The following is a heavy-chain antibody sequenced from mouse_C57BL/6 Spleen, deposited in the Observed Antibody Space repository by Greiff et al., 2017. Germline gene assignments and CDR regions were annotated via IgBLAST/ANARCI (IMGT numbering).Heavy chain of an antibody. CDR3: TTFYYCGSSHY. Sequence: VQLQQSGAELVRPGASVKLSCTASGFNIKDYYMHWVKQRPEQGLEWIGRIDPEDGDTEYAPKFQGKATMTADTPSNPAYLQLSSLTSENTAVYYCTTFYYCGSSHYWGQGTTLTVSS. D-gene: IGHD1-1*01. CDR2: IDPEDGDT. J-gene: IGHJ2*01. CDR1: GFNIKDYY. V-gene: IGHV14-1*01.